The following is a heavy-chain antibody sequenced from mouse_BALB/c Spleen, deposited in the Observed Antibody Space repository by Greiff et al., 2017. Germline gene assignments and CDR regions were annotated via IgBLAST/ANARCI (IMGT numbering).Heavy chain of an antibody. Sequence: EVQRVESGGGLVQPGGSRKLSCAASGFTFSSFGMHWVRQAPEKGLEWVAYISSGSSTIYYADTVKGRFTISRDNPKNTLFLQMTSLRSEDTAMYYCALTGTGYAMDYWGQGTSVTVSS. CDR2: ISSGSSTI. CDR3: ALTGTGYAMDY. V-gene: IGHV5-17*02. CDR1: GFTFSSFG. J-gene: IGHJ4*01. D-gene: IGHD4-1*01.